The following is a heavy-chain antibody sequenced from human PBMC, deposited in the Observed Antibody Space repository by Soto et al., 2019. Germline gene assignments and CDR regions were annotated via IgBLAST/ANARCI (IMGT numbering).Heavy chain of an antibody. CDR3: AKRTATGIPARRFDH. D-gene: IGHD6-6*01. CDR1: GFTLSNYV. CDR2: ISASGRNT. J-gene: IGHJ4*02. Sequence: EGTLRLPCAASGFTLSNYVMPWVRHAPRKGLEWVSGISASGRNTYYADSVMGRFTISRDNSKNTLHLQMDSLGVDDTAVYYYAKRTATGIPARRFDHWSPGTLGTVSS. V-gene: IGHV3-23*01.